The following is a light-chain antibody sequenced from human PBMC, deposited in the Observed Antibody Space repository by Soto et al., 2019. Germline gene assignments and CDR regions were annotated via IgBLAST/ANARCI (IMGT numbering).Light chain of an antibody. J-gene: IGLJ2*01. CDR2: EVN. Sequence: QSALTQPPSASGSPGQSVTISCTGTSSDVGGYNFVSWFQQNPGKAPKLKIYEVNKRPSGVPDRFSGSKSGNTASLTVSGLRAEDEADYYCNSYAGSNNFVVFGGGTKLTVL. CDR1: SSDVGGYNF. V-gene: IGLV2-8*01. CDR3: NSYAGSNNFVV.